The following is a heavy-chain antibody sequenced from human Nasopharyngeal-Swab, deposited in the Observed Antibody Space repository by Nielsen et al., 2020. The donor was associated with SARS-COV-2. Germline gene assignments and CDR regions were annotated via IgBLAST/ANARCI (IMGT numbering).Heavy chain of an antibody. V-gene: IGHV3-11*06. CDR1: GFTFSDSH. Sequence: GESLKISCAASGFTFSDSHMTWVRQAPGKGLESVSYISGNSDVTNYADSVRGRFTISRDNAKNSLCLQMDSLRAEDTAVYYCSRDPRPLDFWGQGTLVTVSS. CDR2: ISGNSDVT. CDR3: SRDPRPLDF. J-gene: IGHJ4*02.